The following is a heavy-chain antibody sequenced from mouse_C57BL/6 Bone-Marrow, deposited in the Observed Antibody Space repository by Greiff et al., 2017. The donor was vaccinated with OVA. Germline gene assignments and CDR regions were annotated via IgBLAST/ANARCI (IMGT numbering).Heavy chain of an antibody. D-gene: IGHD2-3*01. Sequence: EVQGVASGPELVKPGASVKMSCKASGYTFTDYNMHWVKQSHGKSLEWIGYINPNNGGTSYNQKFKGKATLTVNKSYSTAYLELRSLTSEDSAVYYCARRKIYDGFLYYFDYWGQGTTLTVSS. J-gene: IGHJ2*01. CDR1: GYTFTDYN. CDR3: ARRKIYDGFLYYFDY. CDR2: INPNNGGT. V-gene: IGHV1-22*01.